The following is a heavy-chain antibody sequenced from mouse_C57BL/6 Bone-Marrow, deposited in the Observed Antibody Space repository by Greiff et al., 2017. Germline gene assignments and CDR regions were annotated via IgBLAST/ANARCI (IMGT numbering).Heavy chain of an antibody. V-gene: IGHV1-18*01. D-gene: IGHD2-4*01. CDR2: INPNNGGT. CDR3: ARIYYDYDGGGNKAMDY. Sequence: VQLQQSGPELVKPGASVKIPCKASGYTFTDYNMDWVKQSHGKSLEWIGDINPNNGGTIYNQKFKGKATLTVDKSSSTAYMELRSLTSEDTAVYYCARIYYDYDGGGNKAMDYWGQGTSVTVSS. J-gene: IGHJ4*01. CDR1: GYTFTDYN.